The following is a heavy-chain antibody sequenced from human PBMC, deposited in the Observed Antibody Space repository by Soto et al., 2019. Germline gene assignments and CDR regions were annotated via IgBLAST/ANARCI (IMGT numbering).Heavy chain of an antibody. J-gene: IGHJ6*02. CDR2: ISYDGSNK. D-gene: IGHD2-2*01. Sequence: QVQLVESGGGVVQPGRSLRLSCAASGFTFSSYGMHWVRQAPGKGLEWVAVISYDGSNKYYADSVKGRFTISRDNSKNTVYLQMNSLRAEDTAVYYCAKDIVVVPAAHNYYYGMDVWGQGTTVTVSS. CDR1: GFTFSSYG. V-gene: IGHV3-30*18. CDR3: AKDIVVVPAAHNYYYGMDV.